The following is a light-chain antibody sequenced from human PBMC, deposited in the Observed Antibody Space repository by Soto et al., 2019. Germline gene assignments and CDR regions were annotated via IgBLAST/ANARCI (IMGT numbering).Light chain of an antibody. J-gene: IGKJ3*01. V-gene: IGKV3D-20*02. Sequence: EFLLTQSPGTLSLTSGEGATLACRASQSVSSSYLAWYQQKPGQAPRLLINGASSRATGIPDRFSGSGSGTDFTLPISSLEPEDFAVYYCQQRSSWPPPTFGRGTKVDIK. CDR3: QQRSSWPPPT. CDR1: QSVSSSY. CDR2: GAS.